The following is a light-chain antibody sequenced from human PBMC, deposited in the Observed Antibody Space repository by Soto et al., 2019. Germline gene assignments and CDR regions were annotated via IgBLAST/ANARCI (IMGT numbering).Light chain of an antibody. V-gene: IGKV1-39*01. CDR1: QSISSY. J-gene: IGKJ1*01. CDR2: AAS. Sequence: DIQMTQSPSSLSASVGDRVTITCRASQSISSYLNWYQQKPGKAPKLLIYAASSLQSGVPSRFSGSGSGTDFTLTISSLQPEDFATYYCQQSYSTPRTFGQGTKFDIK. CDR3: QQSYSTPRT.